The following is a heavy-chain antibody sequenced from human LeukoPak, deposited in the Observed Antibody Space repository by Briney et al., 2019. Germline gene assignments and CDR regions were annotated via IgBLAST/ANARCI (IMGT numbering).Heavy chain of an antibody. V-gene: IGHV3-23*01. J-gene: IGHJ4*02. Sequence: GGSLRLPCAASGFIFSDTVMSWVRWAPGKGLEWVSAISADGNGRFYTDSVKGRFTVSRDNSNNMLYLQMNSLRAEDTAVYYCARESYGAAPNGYWGQGTLVTVSS. CDR1: GFIFSDTV. CDR2: ISADGNGR. CDR3: ARESYGAAPNGY. D-gene: IGHD2-15*01.